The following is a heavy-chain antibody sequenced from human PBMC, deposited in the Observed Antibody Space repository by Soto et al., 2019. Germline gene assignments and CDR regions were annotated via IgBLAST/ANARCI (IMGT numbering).Heavy chain of an antibody. CDR3: ARGPFNYDSSGYYVY. V-gene: IGHV1-2*02. Sequence: ASVKVSCTTSGYSFTGYYIHWVRQAPGQGLEWMGWINPNSGATLYARKFQGRVIVSRDTSISTAFMELSSLSSDDTAVYYCARGPFNYDSSGYYVYWGQGTLVTVSS. J-gene: IGHJ1*01. CDR1: GYSFTGYY. D-gene: IGHD3-22*01. CDR2: INPNSGAT.